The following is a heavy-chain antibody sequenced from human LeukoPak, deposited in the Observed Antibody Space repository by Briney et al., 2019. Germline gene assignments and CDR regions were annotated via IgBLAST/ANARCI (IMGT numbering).Heavy chain of an antibody. D-gene: IGHD6-19*01. V-gene: IGHV3-48*04. CDR1: GFTFSSYA. CDR2: ISSSGSTI. J-gene: IGHJ4*02. Sequence: GGSLRLSCAASGFTFSSYAMSWVRQAPGKGLEWVSYISSSGSTIYYADSVKGRFTISRDNAKNSLYLQMNSLRAEDTAVYYCARARAGSGWSDYWGQGTLVTVSS. CDR3: ARARAGSGWSDY.